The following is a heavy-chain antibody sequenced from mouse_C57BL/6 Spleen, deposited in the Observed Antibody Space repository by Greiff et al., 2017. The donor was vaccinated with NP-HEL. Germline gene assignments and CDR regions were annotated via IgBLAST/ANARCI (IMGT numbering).Heavy chain of an antibody. CDR1: GFTFSSYA. V-gene: IGHV5-9-1*02. J-gene: IGHJ1*03. Sequence: EVHLVESGAGLVKPGGSLKLSCAASGFTFSSYAMSWVRQTPEKRLEWVAYISSGGDYTYYADTVQGRFTISRDNARNTLYLQMSNLKSEDTAMYYCTRITTVVRYFEVWGTGATVTGAS. CDR3: TRITTVVRYFEV. CDR2: ISSGGDYT. D-gene: IGHD1-1*01.